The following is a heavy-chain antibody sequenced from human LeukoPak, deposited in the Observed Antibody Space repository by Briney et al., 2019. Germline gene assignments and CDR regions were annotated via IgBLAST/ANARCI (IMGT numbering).Heavy chain of an antibody. J-gene: IGHJ5*02. D-gene: IGHD2-2*01. CDR3: ARDLGYCSSTSCYVWFDP. Sequence: SETLSLTCTVSVGSISSYYWSWIRQPPGKGLEWIGYIYYSGSTNYNPSLKSRVTISVDTSKNQSSLKLSSVPAADTAVYYCARDLGYCSSTSCYVWFDPWGQGTLVTVSS. V-gene: IGHV4-59*01. CDR1: VGSISSYY. CDR2: IYYSGST.